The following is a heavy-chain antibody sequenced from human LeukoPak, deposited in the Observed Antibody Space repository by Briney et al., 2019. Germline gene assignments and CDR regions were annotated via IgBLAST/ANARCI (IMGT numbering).Heavy chain of an antibody. CDR3: ARDQRYSSGWYSPNFDP. CDR2: IYHSGST. D-gene: IGHD6-19*01. Sequence: PSETLSLTCTVSGYSISSGYYWGWIRQPPGKGLEWIGSIYHSGSTYYNPSLKSRVTISVDTSKNQFSLKLSSVTAADTAVYYCARDQRYSSGWYSPNFDPWGQGTLVTVSS. CDR1: GYSISSGYY. J-gene: IGHJ5*02. V-gene: IGHV4-38-2*02.